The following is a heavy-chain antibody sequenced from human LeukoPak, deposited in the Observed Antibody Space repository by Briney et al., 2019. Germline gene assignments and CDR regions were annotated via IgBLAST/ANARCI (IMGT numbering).Heavy chain of an antibody. Sequence: ASVKVSCKASGGTFSSYAISWVRQAPGQGLEWMGGIIPIFGTANYAQKFQGRVTITADESTSTAYMELSSLRSEDTAVYYCARDIRPYCSSTSCYPSFRYWGQGTLVTVSS. CDR3: ARDIRPYCSSTSCYPSFRY. J-gene: IGHJ4*02. CDR1: GGTFSSYA. CDR2: IIPIFGTA. V-gene: IGHV1-69*13. D-gene: IGHD2-2*01.